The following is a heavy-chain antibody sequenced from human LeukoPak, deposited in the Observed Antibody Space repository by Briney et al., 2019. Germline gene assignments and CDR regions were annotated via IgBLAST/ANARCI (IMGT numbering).Heavy chain of an antibody. D-gene: IGHD3-10*01. CDR1: GFTFGDYA. V-gene: IGHV3-30*04. CDR2: ISSDGSNK. CDR3: ASRGFPGDYLYMDV. Sequence: GGSLRLSCTASGFTFGDYAMSWVRPAPGKGLEWMAVISSDGSNKYYADSVKGRFTISRDNSKNTLYLQMNSLRAEDTAVYYCASRGFPGDYLYMDVWGKGTTVTVSS. J-gene: IGHJ6*03.